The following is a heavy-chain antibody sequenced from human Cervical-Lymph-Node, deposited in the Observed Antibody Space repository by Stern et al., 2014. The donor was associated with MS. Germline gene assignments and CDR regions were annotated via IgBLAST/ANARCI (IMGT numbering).Heavy chain of an antibody. Sequence: QVQLVQSGAEVKKPGASVKVSCKASGYTFTGYYMHWVRQAPGQGLEGMGWINPNSGGTNYAQKFQGWVTMTRDTSISTAYMELSRLRSDDTAVYYCARDRKWLRTAMVTTGMDVWGQGTTVTVSS. CDR2: INPNSGGT. CDR3: ARDRKWLRTAMVTTGMDV. CDR1: GYTFTGYY. D-gene: IGHD5-18*01. J-gene: IGHJ6*02. V-gene: IGHV1-2*04.